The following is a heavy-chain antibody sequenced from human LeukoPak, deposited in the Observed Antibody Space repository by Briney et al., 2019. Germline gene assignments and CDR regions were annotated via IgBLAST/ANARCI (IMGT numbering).Heavy chain of an antibody. CDR2: IYYSGST. V-gene: IGHV4-59*01. D-gene: IGHD3-10*01. Sequence: TSETLSLTCTVSGGSISSYYWSWIRQPPGKGLEWIGYIYYSGSTNYNPSLKSRVTISVDTSKNQFSLKLSSVTAADTAVYYCARDRGSGSYDYYYGMDVWGQGTTVTVSS. J-gene: IGHJ6*02. CDR1: GGSISSYY. CDR3: ARDRGSGSYDYYYGMDV.